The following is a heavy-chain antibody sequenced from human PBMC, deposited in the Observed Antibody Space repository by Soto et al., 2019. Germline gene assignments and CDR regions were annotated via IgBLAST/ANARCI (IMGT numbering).Heavy chain of an antibody. CDR2: ISYHGSDK. V-gene: IGHV3-30*18. CDR1: GFTFSNYG. J-gene: IGHJ4*02. CDR3: AKDHLTTTVTTVGY. D-gene: IGHD4-17*01. Sequence: QVQLVESGGGVVQPGRSLRLSCAASGFTFSNYGMHWVRQAPGKGLEWVAVISYHGSDKYYADSVKGRFTISRDNSKNTLYLQMDSLRAEDTAVYYCAKDHLTTTVTTVGYWVQGTLGTVSS.